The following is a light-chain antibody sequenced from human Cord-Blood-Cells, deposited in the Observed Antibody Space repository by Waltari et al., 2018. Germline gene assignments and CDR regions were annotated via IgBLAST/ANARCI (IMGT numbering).Light chain of an antibody. CDR3: CSYAGSYTWV. V-gene: IGLV2-11*01. CDR1: SNDVGGYTY. CDR2: DVS. J-gene: IGLJ3*02. Sequence: QSALTQPPSVSGSPGQSVPISCTGTSNDVGGYTYVSWYQQHPGKAPKLMIYDVSKRPSGVPDRFSGSKSGNTASLTISGLQAEDEADYYCCSYAGSYTWVFGGGTKLTVL.